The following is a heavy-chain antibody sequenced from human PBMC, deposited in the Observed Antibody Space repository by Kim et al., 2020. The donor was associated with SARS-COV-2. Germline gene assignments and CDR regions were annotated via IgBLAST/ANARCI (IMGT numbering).Heavy chain of an antibody. D-gene: IGHD4-4*01. Sequence: GGSLRLSCAASGFTFSSYWMHWVRQAPGKGLVWVSRINSDGTTTTYADSVKGRFTISRDNAKSTLYLQMNSLSAEDTAVYYFTRDERITVISPGAFDMWGQGTMVTVSS. CDR1: GFTFSSYW. CDR3: TRDERITVISPGAFDM. V-gene: IGHV3-74*01. J-gene: IGHJ3*02. CDR2: INSDGTTT.